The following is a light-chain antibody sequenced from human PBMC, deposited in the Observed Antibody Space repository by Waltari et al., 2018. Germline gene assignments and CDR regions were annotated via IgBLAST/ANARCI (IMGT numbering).Light chain of an antibody. V-gene: IGLV5-45*03. Sequence: QAVLTQPSSLSASPGASARLTCTLRRGIHVGTYSLYWYQQKPGSPPQYLLRYKSDSDKQQGSGVPSRFSGSKDASANAGILLISGLQSEDEADYYCMIWYSSASVFGGGTKLTVL. CDR2: YKSDSDK. CDR3: MIWYSSASV. CDR1: RGIHVGTYS. J-gene: IGLJ2*01.